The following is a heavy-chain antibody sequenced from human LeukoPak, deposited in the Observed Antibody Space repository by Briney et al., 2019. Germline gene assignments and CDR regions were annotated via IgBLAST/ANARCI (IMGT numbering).Heavy chain of an antibody. V-gene: IGHV3-30*02. D-gene: IGHD6-19*01. CDR3: AKDLHSSGWPATIDY. Sequence: GGSLRLSCAASGFSFSSYGMHWVRQAPGKGLEWVAVIWYDGSNKYYADSVKGRFTISRDNSKNTLYLQMNSLRAEDTAVYYCAKDLHSSGWPATIDYWGQGTLVTVSS. CDR1: GFSFSSYG. J-gene: IGHJ4*02. CDR2: IWYDGSNK.